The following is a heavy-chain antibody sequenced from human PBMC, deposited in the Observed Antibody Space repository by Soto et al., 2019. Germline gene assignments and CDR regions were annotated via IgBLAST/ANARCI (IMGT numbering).Heavy chain of an antibody. CDR2: INAGNGNT. CDR3: ARNLMDYDILTGYNMAYYFDY. Sequence: GASVKVSCKASGYTFTSYAMHWVRQAPGQRLEWMGWINAGNGNTKYSQKFQGRVTITRDTSASTAYMELSSLRSEDTAVYYCARNLMDYDILTGYNMAYYFDYWGQGTLLTVSS. V-gene: IGHV1-3*01. CDR1: GYTFTSYA. D-gene: IGHD3-9*01. J-gene: IGHJ4*02.